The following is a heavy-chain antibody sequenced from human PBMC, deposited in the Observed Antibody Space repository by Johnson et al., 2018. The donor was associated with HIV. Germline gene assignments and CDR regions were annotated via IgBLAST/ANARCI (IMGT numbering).Heavy chain of an antibody. D-gene: IGHD1-26*01. Sequence: VQLVESGGGVVQPGKSLRLSCAASGLTFSDFAMHWVRQAPGKGLEWVSAISGSGGSTYYADSVKGRFTISRDNAKNSLYLHMNSLRAEDTAVYYWSRYSGGYLTDAFDIWGQGTMVTVSS. CDR2: ISGSGGST. CDR1: GLTFSDFA. CDR3: SRYSGGYLTDAFDI. J-gene: IGHJ3*02. V-gene: IGHV3-21*01.